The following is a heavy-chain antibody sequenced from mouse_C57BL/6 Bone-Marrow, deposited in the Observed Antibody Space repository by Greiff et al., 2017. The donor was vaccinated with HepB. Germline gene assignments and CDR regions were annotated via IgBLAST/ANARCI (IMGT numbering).Heavy chain of an antibody. CDR3: ARGDYYGSSYSYWYFDV. D-gene: IGHD1-1*01. V-gene: IGHV5-16*01. CDR1: GFTFSDYY. CDR2: INYDGSST. Sequence: EVMLVESEGGLVQPGSSMKLSCTASGFTFSDYYMAWVRQVPEKGLEWVANINYDGSSTYYLDSLKSRFIISRDNAKNILYLQMSSLKSEDTATYYCARGDYYGSSYSYWYFDVWGTGTTVTVSS. J-gene: IGHJ1*03.